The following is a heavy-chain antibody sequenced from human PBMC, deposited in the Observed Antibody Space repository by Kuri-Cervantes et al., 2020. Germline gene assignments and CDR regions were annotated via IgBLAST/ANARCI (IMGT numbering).Heavy chain of an antibody. CDR2: IWYDGSNK. J-gene: IGHJ6*02. CDR3: AKDIAAAGTSYYYYGMDV. Sequence: LSLTCAASGFTFSSYGMHWVRQAPGKGLEWVAVIWYDGSNKYYADSVKGRFTISRDNSKNTLYLQMNSLRAEDTALYYCAKDIAAAGTSYYYYGMDVWGQGTTVTVSS. CDR1: GFTFSSYG. V-gene: IGHV3-33*06. D-gene: IGHD6-13*01.